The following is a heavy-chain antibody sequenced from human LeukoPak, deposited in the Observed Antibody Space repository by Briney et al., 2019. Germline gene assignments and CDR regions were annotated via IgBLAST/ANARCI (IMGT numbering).Heavy chain of an antibody. Sequence: SETLSLTCTVSSASMSTYYWSWIRQPAGGALEWVGRINPRGGVNYSPSLKSRISLTLDTSKNQFSLKLTSVTAADTALYYCARSDYGADPSYDAFDIWGQGTMVTVSS. D-gene: IGHD4-17*01. CDR2: INPRGGV. V-gene: IGHV4-4*07. CDR1: SASMSTYY. CDR3: ARSDYGADPSYDAFDI. J-gene: IGHJ3*02.